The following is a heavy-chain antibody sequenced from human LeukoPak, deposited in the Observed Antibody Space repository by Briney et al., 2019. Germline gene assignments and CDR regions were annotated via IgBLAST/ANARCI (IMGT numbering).Heavy chain of an antibody. CDR2: IYYSGST. D-gene: IGHD6-13*01. CDR1: GGSISSSSYY. CDR3: ARRLAGTEDY. Sequence: SETLSLTCTVSGGSISSSSYYWGWIRQPPGKGLEWIGSIYYSGSTYYNPSLKSRVTISVDTSKNQFSLKLSSVTAAGTAVYYCARRLAGTEDYWGQGTLVTVSS. V-gene: IGHV4-39*01. J-gene: IGHJ4*02.